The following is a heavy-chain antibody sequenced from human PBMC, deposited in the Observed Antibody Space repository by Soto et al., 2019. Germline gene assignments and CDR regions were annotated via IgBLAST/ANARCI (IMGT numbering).Heavy chain of an antibody. Sequence: SETLSLTCTVSGGSISSYYWSWIRQPPGKGLEWIGYIYYSGSTNYNPSLKSRVTISVDTSKNQFSLKLSSVTAADTAVYYCARELAVAQKGHWFDPWGQGTLVTVSS. CDR3: ARELAVAQKGHWFDP. V-gene: IGHV4-59*01. J-gene: IGHJ5*02. CDR2: IYYSGST. D-gene: IGHD6-19*01. CDR1: GGSISSYY.